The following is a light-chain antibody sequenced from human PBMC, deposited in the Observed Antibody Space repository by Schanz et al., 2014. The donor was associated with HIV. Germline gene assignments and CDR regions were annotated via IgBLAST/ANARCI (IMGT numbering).Light chain of an antibody. J-gene: IGLJ2*01. CDR1: NSDINFYYY. Sequence: QSALTQPASVSGSPGQSITISCTGPNSDINFYYYVSWFQQHPGKAPQLMIYDGSSRPSGVSNRFSGSKSDNTASLTISGLQAEDEADYYCSSYAGSLPLVFGGGTKLTVL. CDR3: SSYAGSLPLV. CDR2: DGS. V-gene: IGLV2-14*03.